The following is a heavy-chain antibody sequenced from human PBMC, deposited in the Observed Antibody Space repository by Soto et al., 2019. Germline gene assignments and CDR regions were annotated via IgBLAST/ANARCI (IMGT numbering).Heavy chain of an antibody. CDR2: IYNGGRT. Sequence: EVQLVESGGGLVQPGGSLRLSCGASGFSVSSNSMNWVRQAPGKGLEWVALIYNGGRTYYADSVKGRFTISKDSSKNTQYLQVNSLRAEDMADYYCATDRGGSLAFWGQGTLVTVSS. J-gene: IGHJ4*02. CDR1: GFSVSSNS. D-gene: IGHD3-16*01. CDR3: ATDRGGSLAF. V-gene: IGHV3-66*01.